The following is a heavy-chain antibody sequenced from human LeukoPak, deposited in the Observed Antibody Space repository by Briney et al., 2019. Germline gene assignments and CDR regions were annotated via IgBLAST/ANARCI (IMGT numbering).Heavy chain of an antibody. CDR1: GYTFTGYY. CDR2: INPNSGGT. Sequence: ASVKVSCKASGYTFTGYYMHWVRQAPGQGLEWMGWINPNSGGTNYAQKFQGRVTMTGDTSISTAYMELSRLRSDDTAVYYCARGRNGYCSSTSCYTWYYFDYWGQGTLVTVSS. V-gene: IGHV1-2*02. D-gene: IGHD2-2*02. J-gene: IGHJ4*02. CDR3: ARGRNGYCSSTSCYTWYYFDY.